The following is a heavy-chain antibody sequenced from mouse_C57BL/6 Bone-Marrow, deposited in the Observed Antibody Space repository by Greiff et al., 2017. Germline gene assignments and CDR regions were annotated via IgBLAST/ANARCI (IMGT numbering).Heavy chain of an antibody. Sequence: QVQLKESGPGLVQPSQSLSITCTVSGFSLTSYGVHWVRQSPGKGLEWLGVIWRGGSTDYNAAFMSRLSITKDNSKSQVFFKMNSLQADDTAIYYCAKMYYGYYDYAMDYWGQGTSVTVSS. CDR3: AKMYYGYYDYAMDY. CDR1: GFSLTSYG. D-gene: IGHD2-3*01. V-gene: IGHV2-5*01. J-gene: IGHJ4*01. CDR2: IWRGGST.